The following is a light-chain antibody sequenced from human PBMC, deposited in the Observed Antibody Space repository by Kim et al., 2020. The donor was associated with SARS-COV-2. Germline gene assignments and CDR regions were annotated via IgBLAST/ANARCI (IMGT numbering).Light chain of an antibody. V-gene: IGKV3-15*01. CDR2: DTS. J-gene: IGKJ2*01. Sequence: SPAARVTLYCRASQSVGRSLAWYQHKPGQATRLLIYDTSTRVSGIPGRFSGSGSGTDFTLAISSLQSADSAVYYCQQYNNWPPTNTFGQGTKL. CDR3: QQYNNWPPTNT. CDR1: QSVGRS.